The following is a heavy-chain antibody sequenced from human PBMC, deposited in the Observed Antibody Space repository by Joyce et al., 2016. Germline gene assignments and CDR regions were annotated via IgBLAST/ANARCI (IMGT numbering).Heavy chain of an antibody. V-gene: IGHV3-11*01. Sequence: QVQLVESGGGLVKTGGSLRLSSKDSGFTFSDHYMIGIRQAPGKGPEWLSYISGTSRTTKYADSVKGRFTISRDNAKNSLYLEMKNLRVEDTAFYYCAREWADRSAFDYWGQGTMVTVSS. CDR2: ISGTSRTT. CDR1: GFTFSDHY. CDR3: AREWADRSAFDY. J-gene: IGHJ3*01. D-gene: IGHD3-16*02.